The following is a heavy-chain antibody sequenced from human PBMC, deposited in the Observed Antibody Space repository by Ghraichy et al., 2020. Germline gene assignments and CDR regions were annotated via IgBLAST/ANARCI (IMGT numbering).Heavy chain of an antibody. V-gene: IGHV1-69*13. Sequence: SVKVSCKASGGTFSSYAISWVRQAPGQGLEWMGGIIPIFGTANYAQKFQGRVTITADESTSTAYMELSSLRSEDTAVYYCARARDTAMVNNYYYGMDVWGQGTTVTVSS. J-gene: IGHJ6*02. CDR2: IIPIFGTA. CDR1: GGTFSSYA. D-gene: IGHD5-18*01. CDR3: ARARDTAMVNNYYYGMDV.